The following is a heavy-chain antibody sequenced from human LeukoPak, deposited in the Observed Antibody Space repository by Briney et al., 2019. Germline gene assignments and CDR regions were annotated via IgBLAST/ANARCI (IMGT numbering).Heavy chain of an antibody. V-gene: IGHV3-66*02. CDR2: IYSGGTA. D-gene: IGHD6-19*01. Sequence: GGSLRLSCAASGFTVSSNYMGWVRQAPGMGLDWVSVIYSGGTAYYADSVKGRFTISRDSSKNILHLQMDSLTVDDTALYYCARGSSLAAVARGFDYWGQGTLVTVSS. J-gene: IGHJ4*02. CDR1: GFTVSSNY. CDR3: ARGSSLAAVARGFDY.